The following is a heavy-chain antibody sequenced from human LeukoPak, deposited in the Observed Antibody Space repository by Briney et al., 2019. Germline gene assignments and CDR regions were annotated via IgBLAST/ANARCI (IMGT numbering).Heavy chain of an antibody. CDR1: GYTFTKYD. CDR3: ARICDPNGGSCYFSFDY. V-gene: IGHV1-2*02. Sequence: ASVKVSCKASGYTFTKYDFSWVRQAPGQGLEWMGWINPNSGGTNYAQKFQGRVTMTRDTSISTVYMELSRLRSDDTAVYYCARICDPNGGSCYFSFDYWGQGTLVTVSS. D-gene: IGHD2-15*01. J-gene: IGHJ4*02. CDR2: INPNSGGT.